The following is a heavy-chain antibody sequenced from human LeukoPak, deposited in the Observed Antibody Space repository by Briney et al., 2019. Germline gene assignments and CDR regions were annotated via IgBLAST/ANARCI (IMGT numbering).Heavy chain of an antibody. Sequence: ASVKVSCKASGYTFTGYYIHWVRQAPGQGLEWMGWINPNSGGTNYAQKFQGRVTMTRDTSISTAYMELRSLRSDDTAVYYCARDQVAYYDILTGYAPGAYWGQGTLVTVSS. CDR1: GYTFTGYY. V-gene: IGHV1-2*02. CDR2: INPNSGGT. CDR3: ARDQVAYYDILTGYAPGAY. J-gene: IGHJ4*02. D-gene: IGHD3-9*01.